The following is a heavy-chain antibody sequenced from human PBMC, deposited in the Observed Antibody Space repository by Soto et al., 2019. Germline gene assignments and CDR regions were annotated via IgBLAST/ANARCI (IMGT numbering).Heavy chain of an antibody. V-gene: IGHV4-31*03. CDR1: GGSISSGGYY. CDR3: ARSYSGYDRDYFDY. Sequence: PSETLSLTCTVSGGSISSGGYYWRWIRQHPGKGLEWIGYIYYSGSTYYNPSLKSRVTISVDTSKNQFSLKLSSVTAADTAVYYCARSYSGYDRDYFDYWGQGTLVTVSS. CDR2: IYYSGST. J-gene: IGHJ4*02. D-gene: IGHD5-12*01.